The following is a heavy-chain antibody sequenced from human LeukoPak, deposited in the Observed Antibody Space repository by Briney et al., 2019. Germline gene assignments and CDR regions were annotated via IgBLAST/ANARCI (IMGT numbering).Heavy chain of an antibody. J-gene: IGHJ6*02. CDR2: ISAYNGNT. V-gene: IGHV1-18*01. CDR1: GYTFTSYG. D-gene: IGHD3-3*01. Sequence: ASVKVSCKASGYTFTSYGISWVRQAPGQGLEWMGWISAYNGNTNYAQKLQGRVTMTTDTSTSTAYMELRSLRSDDTAVYYCARVRSGYYTSYYHYYGMDVWGQGTTVTVS. CDR3: ARVRSGYYTSYYHYYGMDV.